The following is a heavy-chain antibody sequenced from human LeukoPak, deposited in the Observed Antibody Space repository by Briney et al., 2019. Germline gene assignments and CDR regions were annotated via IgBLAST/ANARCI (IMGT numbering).Heavy chain of an antibody. CDR3: ASFTVVVSYYYYMGV. Sequence: GGSLRLSCTASGITFSDYSMNWVRQAPGKGLEWVSYISSSSTTYYADSVRGRFTISRDNAKNSLYLQMSSLRAEDSAVYYCASFTVVVSYYYYMGVWGKGTTVTVSS. J-gene: IGHJ6*03. V-gene: IGHV3-69-1*01. CDR1: GITFSDYS. CDR2: ISSSSTT. D-gene: IGHD5/OR15-5a*01.